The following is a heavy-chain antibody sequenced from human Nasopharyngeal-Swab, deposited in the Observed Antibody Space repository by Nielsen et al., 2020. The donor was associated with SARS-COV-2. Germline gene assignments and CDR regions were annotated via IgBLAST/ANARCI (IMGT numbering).Heavy chain of an antibody. J-gene: IGHJ4*02. D-gene: IGHD6-6*01. CDR3: ASPSSPGGH. CDR2: ISSSSSTI. V-gene: IGHV3-48*02. Sequence: WIRQPPGKGLEWVSYISSSSSTIYYADSVKGRFTISRDNAKNSLYLQMNSLRDEDTAVYYCASPSSPGGHWGQGTLVTVSS.